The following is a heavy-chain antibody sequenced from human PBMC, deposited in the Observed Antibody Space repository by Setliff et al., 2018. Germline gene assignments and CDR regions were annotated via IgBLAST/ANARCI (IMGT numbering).Heavy chain of an antibody. CDR3: ARGRMRGSCSGPSCTYDPFDI. CDR2: SDHSGYT. Sequence: SETLSLTCVVYGDSFSDYYWSWIRQPPGEGLEWIGESDHSGYTYYNPSLQSRVTISVDMSKNQFSMKLTSVTAADTAVYYCARGRMRGSCSGPSCTYDPFDIWGQGTPVTVSS. J-gene: IGHJ3*02. D-gene: IGHD2-2*01. V-gene: IGHV4-34*01. CDR1: GDSFSDYY.